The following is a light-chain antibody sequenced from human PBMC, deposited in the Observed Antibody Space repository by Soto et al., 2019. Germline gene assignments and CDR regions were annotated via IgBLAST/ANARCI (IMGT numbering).Light chain of an antibody. CDR2: LGS. V-gene: IGKV2-28*01. Sequence: DLERTESPLTLDVAGRGMATISRRSSPSLLHSNGYNYLDWYLQKPGQSPQLLIYLGSNRASGVPDRFSGSGSGTDFTLKISRVEAEDVGVYYCMQALQAPPTFGQGTRLEIK. CDR1: PSLLHSNGYNY. J-gene: IGKJ5*01. CDR3: MQALQAPPT.